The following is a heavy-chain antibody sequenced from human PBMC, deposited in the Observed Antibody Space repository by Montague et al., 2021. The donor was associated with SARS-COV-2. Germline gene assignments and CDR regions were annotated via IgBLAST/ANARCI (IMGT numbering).Heavy chain of an antibody. CDR2: INSDGSST. D-gene: IGHD3-16*01. V-gene: IGHV3-74*01. J-gene: IGHJ6*02. CDR1: GFTFSSYW. Sequence: SLRLSCAASGFTFSSYWMHWVRQAPGKGLVWVSRINSDGSSTSYADSVKGRFTISRDNAKNTLYLQMNNLRAEDTAVYYCAKLGLGPVYGMDVWGQGTTVTVSS. CDR3: AKLGLGPVYGMDV.